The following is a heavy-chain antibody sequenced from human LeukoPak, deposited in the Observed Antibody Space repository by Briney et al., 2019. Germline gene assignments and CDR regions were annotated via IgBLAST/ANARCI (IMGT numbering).Heavy chain of an antibody. CDR3: ARRIAAAGKKDEVNWFDP. V-gene: IGHV4-31*03. D-gene: IGHD6-13*01. Sequence: SQTLSLTCTVSGGSISSGGYYWSWIRQHPGKGLEWIGNIYYSGSTYYNPSLKSRVTISVDTSKNQFSLKLSSVTAADTAVYYCARRIAAAGKKDEVNWFDPWGQGTLVTVSS. CDR1: GGSISSGGYY. J-gene: IGHJ5*02. CDR2: IYYSGST.